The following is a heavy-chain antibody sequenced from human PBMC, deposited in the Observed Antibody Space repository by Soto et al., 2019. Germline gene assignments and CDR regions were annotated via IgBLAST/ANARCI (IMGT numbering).Heavy chain of an antibody. CDR2: IQNSGCT. CDR3: MRAVGHRNGYSSAWIIES. V-gene: IGHV4-31*03. CDR1: GGSIRSPGYY. D-gene: IGHD5-18*01. J-gene: IGHJ4*02. Sequence: QVYLQESGPGLVKPSQTLSLTCTVSGGSIRSPGYYWTCIRHHPGMGLEWIGHIQNSGCTRYNPAPSSRVAKSIEMASDPCSMTMTPVAGATTAVFYFMRAVGHRNGYSSAWIIESWGQGELVSVSS.